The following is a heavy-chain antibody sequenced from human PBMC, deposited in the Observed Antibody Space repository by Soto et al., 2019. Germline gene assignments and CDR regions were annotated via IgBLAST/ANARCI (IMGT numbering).Heavy chain of an antibody. CDR1: VGSIISDNFF. D-gene: IGHD2-2*02. J-gene: IGHJ6*02. Sequence: SETLSLTCTFSVGSIISDNFFWSWIRQPPGEGLEWIGYIYYRGSTYYNPSLESRLTLLVDTSKNQFSLKLRSVTAADTAVYYCARVAIACPSSSCYNHYYYSLDVWGQGTTVTVSS. V-gene: IGHV4-30-4*01. CDR3: ARVAIACPSSSCYNHYYYSLDV. CDR2: IYYRGST.